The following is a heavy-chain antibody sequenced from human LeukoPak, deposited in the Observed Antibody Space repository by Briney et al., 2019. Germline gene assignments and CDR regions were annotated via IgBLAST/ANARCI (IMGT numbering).Heavy chain of an antibody. CDR2: ISGSGGST. CDR1: GFTFSSYA. J-gene: IGHJ4*02. V-gene: IGHV3-23*01. D-gene: IGHD4-23*01. CDR3: ARGRGADYGGNSGYFDY. Sequence: GGSLRLSCAASGFTFSSYAMSWVRQAPGKGLEWVSAISGSGGSTYYADSVKGRFTISRDSSKNTLYLQMNSLRAEDTAVYYCARGRGADYGGNSGYFDYWGQGTLVTVSS.